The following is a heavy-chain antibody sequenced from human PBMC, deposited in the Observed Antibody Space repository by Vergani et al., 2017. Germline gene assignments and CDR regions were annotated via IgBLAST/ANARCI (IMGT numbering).Heavy chain of an antibody. CDR1: GITFKNAW. CDR3: YTDYHDY. D-gene: IGHD4/OR15-4a*01. Sequence: EVQVVESGGGLIKPGGSLRLPCVVSGITFKNAWINWVRQAPGKGLEWISRIRSKNDGGTADYAAPLKGRFTISRADSKDSAFLLVNNLKTEDTAVYFCYTDYHDYWGQGTLVTVSS. CDR2: IRSKNDGGTA. J-gene: IGHJ4*02. V-gene: IGHV3-15*01.